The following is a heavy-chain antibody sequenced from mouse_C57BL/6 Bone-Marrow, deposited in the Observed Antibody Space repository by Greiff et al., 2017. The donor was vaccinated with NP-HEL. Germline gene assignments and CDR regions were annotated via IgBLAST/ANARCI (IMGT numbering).Heavy chain of an antibody. CDR1: GFTFSDYY. D-gene: IGHD2-10*01. Sequence: EVMLVESGGGLVQPGGSLKLSCAASGFTFSDYYMYWVRQTPEKRLEWVAYISNGGGSTYYPDTVKVRFTISRDNAKNTLYLQMSRLKSEDTAMYYCARAYLGYFDYWGQGTTLTVSS. V-gene: IGHV5-12*01. J-gene: IGHJ2*01. CDR3: ARAYLGYFDY. CDR2: ISNGGGST.